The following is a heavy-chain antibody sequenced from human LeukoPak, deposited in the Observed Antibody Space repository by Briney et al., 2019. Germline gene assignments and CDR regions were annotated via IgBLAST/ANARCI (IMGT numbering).Heavy chain of an antibody. Sequence: PGGSLRLSCAASGFTFSSYWMSWVRQAPEKGLEWVANIKQDGSEKYYVDSVKGRFTISRDNAKNSLYLQMNSLRAEDTAVYYCARARPRSSTQILPSHYFDYWGQGTLVTVSS. J-gene: IGHJ4*02. CDR1: GFTFSSYW. D-gene: IGHD6-19*01. CDR3: ARARPRSSTQILPSHYFDY. V-gene: IGHV3-7*01. CDR2: IKQDGSEK.